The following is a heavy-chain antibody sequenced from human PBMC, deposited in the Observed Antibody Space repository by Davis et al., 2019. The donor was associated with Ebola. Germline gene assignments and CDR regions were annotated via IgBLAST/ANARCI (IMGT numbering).Heavy chain of an antibody. CDR2: INPNGAT. Sequence: ASVKVSCKASGYTFTNYGITWVRQAPGQGLEWMGRINPNGATNYAPKFQGRVTMTRDTSTSTVYMELSSLRSEDTAVYYCVRGDEQWLVRGFDYWGQGTLVTVSS. V-gene: IGHV1-2*06. CDR1: GYTFTNYG. CDR3: VRGDEQWLVRGFDY. D-gene: IGHD6-19*01. J-gene: IGHJ4*02.